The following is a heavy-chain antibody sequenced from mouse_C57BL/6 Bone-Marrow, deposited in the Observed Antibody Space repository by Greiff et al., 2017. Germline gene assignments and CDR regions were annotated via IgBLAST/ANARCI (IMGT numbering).Heavy chain of an antibody. Sequence: QVQLQQPGAELVMPGASVKLSCKASGYTFTSYWMHWVKQRPGQGLEWIGEIDPSDSYTNYNQKFKGKSTLTVDKSSSTANMQLSSLASEYSAVYYCARGGSYYDYDVSWFAYWGQGTLVTVSA. CDR2: IDPSDSYT. CDR1: GYTFTSYW. V-gene: IGHV1-69*01. D-gene: IGHD2-4*01. J-gene: IGHJ3*01. CDR3: ARGGSYYDYDVSWFAY.